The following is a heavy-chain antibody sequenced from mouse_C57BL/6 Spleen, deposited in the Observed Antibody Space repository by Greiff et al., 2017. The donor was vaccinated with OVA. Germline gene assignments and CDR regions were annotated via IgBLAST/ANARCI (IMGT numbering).Heavy chain of an antibody. CDR3: ARQWSYAMDY. Sequence: QVQLQQPGAELVKPGASVKMSCKASGYTFTSYWITWVKQRPGQGLEWIGDIYPGSGSTNYNEKFKSKATLTVDTSSSTAYMQLSSLTSLGAAVYYCARQWSYAMDYWGQGTSVTVSA. J-gene: IGHJ4*01. D-gene: IGHD1-1*02. V-gene: IGHV1-55*01. CDR1: GYTFTSYW. CDR2: IYPGSGST.